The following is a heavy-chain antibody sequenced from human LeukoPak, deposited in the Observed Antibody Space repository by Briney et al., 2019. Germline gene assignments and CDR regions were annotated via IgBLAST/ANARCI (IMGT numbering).Heavy chain of an antibody. V-gene: IGHV3-15*01. CDR3: TTPERGYSGYENAY. CDR1: GFTFSNAW. CDR2: IKSSIDGGTT. D-gene: IGHD5-12*01. Sequence: GGSLRLSCAASGFTFSNAWMSWVRQAPGKGLEWVGRIKSSIDGGTTDYAAAVKGRFTISRDDSKNTLYLQMNSLKTEDTAVYYCTTPERGYSGYENAYWGQGTLVTVSS. J-gene: IGHJ4*02.